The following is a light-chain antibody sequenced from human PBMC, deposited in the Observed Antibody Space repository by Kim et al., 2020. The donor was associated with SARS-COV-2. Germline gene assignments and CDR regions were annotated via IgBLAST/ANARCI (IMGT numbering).Light chain of an antibody. Sequence: SSELTQDPAVSVALGQTVRITCQGESLRNYFTNWYQQKPGQAPVLVIYGKDNRPSGIPDRFSGSASGNTASLTITGAQAEDEADYYCNSRDSSATHLGVLFGGGTRLTVL. V-gene: IGLV3-19*01. J-gene: IGLJ2*01. CDR2: GKD. CDR1: SLRNYF. CDR3: NSRDSSATHLGVL.